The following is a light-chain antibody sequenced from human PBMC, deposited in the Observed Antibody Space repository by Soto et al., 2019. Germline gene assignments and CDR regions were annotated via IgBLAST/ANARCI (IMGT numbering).Light chain of an antibody. CDR1: QSVSSSY. CDR2: GAS. V-gene: IGKV3-20*01. J-gene: IGKJ2*01. CDR3: QQYGSSLMYT. Sequence: EIVLTQSPGTLSLSPGERATLSCRASQSVSSSYLAWYQQKPGQAPRLLIYGASSRATGIPDRFSGSGSGKDFTLTISRLETEDFAVYYCQQYGSSLMYTFGQGTKLEMK.